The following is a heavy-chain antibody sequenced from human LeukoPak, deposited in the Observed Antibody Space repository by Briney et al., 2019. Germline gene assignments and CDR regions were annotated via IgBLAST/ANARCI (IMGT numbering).Heavy chain of an antibody. V-gene: IGHV3-30*19. Sequence: PGGSLRLSCAASGFTFSSYDMHWVRQAPGKGLEWVAIISYDGSNKEYADSLKGRFTISRDNSKNTLYLQMSSLRVEDTAVYYCARDLRWLQCFDYWGRGTLVTVSS. CDR2: ISYDGSNK. CDR3: ARDLRWLQCFDY. CDR1: GFTFSSYD. D-gene: IGHD5-24*01. J-gene: IGHJ4*02.